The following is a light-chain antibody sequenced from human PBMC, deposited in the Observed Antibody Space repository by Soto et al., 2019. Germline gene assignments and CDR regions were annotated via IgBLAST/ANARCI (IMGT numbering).Light chain of an antibody. V-gene: IGLV2-14*03. Sequence: QSALTQPASVSGSPGQSITISSTGTSSDIGGYNYVSWYQQHPGKAPKLVIYDVSHRPSGVSTRFSGSKSGNTASLTISGLQAEYEADYYCSSYTSSSTYVFGTGTKLTVL. CDR2: DVS. CDR3: SSYTSSSTYV. CDR1: SSDIGGYNY. J-gene: IGLJ1*01.